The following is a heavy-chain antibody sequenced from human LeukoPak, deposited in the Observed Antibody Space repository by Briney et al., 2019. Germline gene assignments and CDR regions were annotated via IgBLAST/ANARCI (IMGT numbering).Heavy chain of an antibody. J-gene: IGHJ4*02. D-gene: IGHD5-24*01. CDR3: ARASFQRWLQLGGD. Sequence: GGSLRLSCAASGNYWMHWVRQAPGKGLVWVSHINSDGSWTSYADSVKGRFTISRDNAKNSLYLQMNSLRDEDTAVYYCARASFQRWLQLGGDWGRGTLVTVSS. CDR2: INSDGSWT. V-gene: IGHV3-74*01. CDR1: GNYW.